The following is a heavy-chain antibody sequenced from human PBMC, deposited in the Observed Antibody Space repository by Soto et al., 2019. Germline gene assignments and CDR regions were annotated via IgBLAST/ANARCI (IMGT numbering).Heavy chain of an antibody. J-gene: IGHJ4*02. Sequence: QVQLVQSGAEVKKPGSSVKVSCKASGGTFSSYAISWVRQAPGQGLEWMGGIIPIFGTANYAQKFQGRVTITADESTSTAYMELSSLRSEDTAVHYCARVGYEVPQDYYFDYWGQGTLVTVSS. D-gene: IGHD1-1*01. V-gene: IGHV1-69*01. CDR2: IIPIFGTA. CDR1: GGTFSSYA. CDR3: ARVGYEVPQDYYFDY.